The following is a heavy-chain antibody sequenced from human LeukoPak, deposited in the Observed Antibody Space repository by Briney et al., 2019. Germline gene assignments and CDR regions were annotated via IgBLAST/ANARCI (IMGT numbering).Heavy chain of an antibody. CDR3: ARDRGATVTTPALDFDY. Sequence: PGGSLRLSCAASGFTFSSYSMNWVCQAPGKGLEWVSSISSSSSYIYYADSVKGRFTISRDNAKNSLYLQMNSLRAEDTAVYYCARDRGATVTTPALDFDYWGQGTLVTVSS. V-gene: IGHV3-21*01. CDR1: GFTFSSYS. CDR2: ISSSSSYI. J-gene: IGHJ4*02. D-gene: IGHD4-17*01.